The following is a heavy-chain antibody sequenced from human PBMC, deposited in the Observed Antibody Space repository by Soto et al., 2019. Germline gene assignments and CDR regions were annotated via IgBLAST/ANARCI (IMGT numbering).Heavy chain of an antibody. CDR1: GGSFSGYY. V-gene: IGHV4-34*01. CDR2: INHSGST. J-gene: IGHJ5*02. Sequence: PSETLSLTCAVYGGSFSGYYWSWIRQPPGKGLEWIGEINHSGSTNYNPSLKSRVTISVDTSKNQFSLKLSSVTAADTAVYFCARSVPKSRGWFDPWGQGALVTVSS. CDR3: ARSVPKSRGWFDP. D-gene: IGHD2-2*01.